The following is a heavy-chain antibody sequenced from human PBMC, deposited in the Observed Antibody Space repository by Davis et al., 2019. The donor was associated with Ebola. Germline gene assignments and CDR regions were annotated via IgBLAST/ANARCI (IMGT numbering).Heavy chain of an antibody. CDR1: GGTFDSYA. CDR3: VRGMARGDFGLDV. J-gene: IGHJ6*02. D-gene: IGHD3-10*01. Sequence: SVKVSCKASGGTFDSYAFSWVRQAPRQGLEWMGGIIPMFWTPDIAHKFQGRLTISADELTTTVDMVLSSLRSEDTAVYYCVRGMARGDFGLDVWGQGTTVTVSS. V-gene: IGHV1-69*13. CDR2: IIPMFWTP.